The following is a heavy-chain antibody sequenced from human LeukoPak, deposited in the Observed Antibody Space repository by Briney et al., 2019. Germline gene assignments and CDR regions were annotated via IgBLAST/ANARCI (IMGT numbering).Heavy chain of an antibody. D-gene: IGHD3-22*01. Sequence: GGSLRLSCAASGFTVSSNYMSWVRQAPGKGLEWVSVIYSGGSPYYADSVKGRFTISRDNSKNTLYLQMNSLRAEDTAVYYCARDLNYYDSSGYGHWGQGTLVTVSS. J-gene: IGHJ4*02. CDR3: ARDLNYYDSSGYGH. V-gene: IGHV3-53*01. CDR2: IYSGGSP. CDR1: GFTVSSNY.